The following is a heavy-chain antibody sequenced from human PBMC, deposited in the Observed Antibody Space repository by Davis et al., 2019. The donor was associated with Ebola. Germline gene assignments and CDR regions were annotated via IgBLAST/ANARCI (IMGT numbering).Heavy chain of an antibody. CDR3: AKARGHPRENYFFDS. J-gene: IGHJ4*02. V-gene: IGHV3-23*01. CDR1: GFTLSTSA. Sequence: PGGSLRLSCVASGFTLSTSAMRWVRQAPGKGLEWVAHVGSGVSRLYTDSVKGRFTISRDNSKNMLYLQMISLRVEDTAIYYCAKARGHPRENYFFDSWGQGVLATVSS. CDR2: VGSGVSR. D-gene: IGHD2/OR15-2a*01.